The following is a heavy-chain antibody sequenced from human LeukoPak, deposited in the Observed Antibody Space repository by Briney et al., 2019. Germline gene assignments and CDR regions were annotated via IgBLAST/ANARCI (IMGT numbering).Heavy chain of an antibody. CDR1: GFTFSRYA. V-gene: IGHV3-30-3*01. D-gene: IGHD5-18*01. Sequence: GGSLRLSCAASGFTFSRYAMHWVRQAPGKGLEWVAVISYDGSNKYYADSVKGRFTISRDNSKNTLYLQMNSLRAEDTAVFYCASGGGAYSYGYLDYWGQGALVIVSS. CDR2: ISYDGSNK. J-gene: IGHJ4*02. CDR3: ASGGGAYSYGYLDY.